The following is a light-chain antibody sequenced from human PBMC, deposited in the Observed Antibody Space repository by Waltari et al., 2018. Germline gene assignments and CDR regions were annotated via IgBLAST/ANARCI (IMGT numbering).Light chain of an antibody. CDR2: DAS. CDR1: QDVSIN. CDR3: QRYNNWVT. J-gene: IGKJ4*01. V-gene: IGKV3-15*01. Sequence: EIVMTQSPATLSVSPGERDTLSCKASQDVSINLAWYQQKPGQAPRLLIYDASTRATGVPARFSGSGSGTEFTLTISSLQSEDFAVYFCQRYNNWVTFGGGTKVQIK.